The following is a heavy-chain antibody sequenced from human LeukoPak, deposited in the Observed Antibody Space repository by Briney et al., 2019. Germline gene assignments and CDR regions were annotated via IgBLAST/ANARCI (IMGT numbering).Heavy chain of an antibody. CDR2: IIPIFGIA. CDR1: GGTFSSYA. J-gene: IGHJ3*02. CDR3: ARVTTFDAFDI. Sequence: SVKVSCKAPGGTFSSYAISWVRQAPGQGLERMGGIIPIFGIANYAQKFQGRVTITTDESTSTAYMELSSLRSEDTAVYYCARVTTFDAFDIWGQGTMVTVSS. D-gene: IGHD1-1*01. V-gene: IGHV1-69*05.